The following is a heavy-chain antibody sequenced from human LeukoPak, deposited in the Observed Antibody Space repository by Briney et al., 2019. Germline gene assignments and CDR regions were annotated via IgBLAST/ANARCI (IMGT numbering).Heavy chain of an antibody. Sequence: GGSLRLSCAASGFTFSSYGMHWVRQAPGKGLEWVAVIWYDGSNKYYADSAKGRFTISRDNSKNTLYLQMNSLRAEDTAVYYCARASGTTALDPFDYWGQGTLVTVSS. D-gene: IGHD1-7*01. CDR3: ARASGTTALDPFDY. CDR1: GFTFSSYG. V-gene: IGHV3-33*01. J-gene: IGHJ4*02. CDR2: IWYDGSNK.